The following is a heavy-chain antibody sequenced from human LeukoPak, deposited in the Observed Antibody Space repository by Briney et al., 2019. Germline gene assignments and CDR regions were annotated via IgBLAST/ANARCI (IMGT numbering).Heavy chain of an antibody. CDR3: ARRYIVVVPAALAPGGYFDY. V-gene: IGHV4-34*01. CDR1: GFTFSSYA. D-gene: IGHD2-2*01. J-gene: IGHJ4*02. CDR2: INHSGST. Sequence: GSLRLSCAASGFTFSSYAMSWVRQPPGKGLEWIGEINHSGSTNYNPSLKSRVTISVDTSKNQFSLKLSSVTAADTAVYYCARRYIVVVPAALAPGGYFDYWGQGTLVTVSS.